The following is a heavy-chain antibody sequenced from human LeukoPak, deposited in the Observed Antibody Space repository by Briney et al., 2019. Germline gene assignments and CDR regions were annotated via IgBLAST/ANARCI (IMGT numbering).Heavy chain of an antibody. CDR1: GFTFSSYA. Sequence: GGSLRLSCAASGFTFSSYAMSWVRQAPGKGLEWVSAISGSGGSTYYADSVKGRFTISRDNSKNTLYLQMSSLRAEDTAVYYCAKVTMIVVALYFDYWGQGTLVTVSS. CDR3: AKVTMIVVALYFDY. CDR2: ISGSGGST. D-gene: IGHD3-22*01. J-gene: IGHJ4*02. V-gene: IGHV3-23*01.